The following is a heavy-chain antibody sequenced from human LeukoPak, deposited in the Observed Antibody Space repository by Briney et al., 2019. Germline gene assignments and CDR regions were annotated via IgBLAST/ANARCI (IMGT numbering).Heavy chain of an antibody. J-gene: IGHJ3*02. CDR1: GGSISSYY. Sequence: SETLSLTCTVSGGSISSYYRSWIRQPPGKGLEWIGYIYYSGSTNYSPSLKSRVTISVDTSKNQFSLRLSSVTAADTAVYYCARTNAFDIWGQGTMVTVSS. CDR2: IYYSGST. CDR3: ARTNAFDI. V-gene: IGHV4-59*01.